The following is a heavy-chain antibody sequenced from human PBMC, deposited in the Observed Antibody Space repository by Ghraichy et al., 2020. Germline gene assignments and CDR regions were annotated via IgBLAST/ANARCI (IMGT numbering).Heavy chain of an antibody. Sequence: SETLSLTCTVSGGSISSYYWSWIRQPPGKGLEWIGYIYYSGSTNYNPSLKSRVTISVDTSKNQFSLKLSSVTAADTAVYYCARGDRYYDILTGYYPAEYFQHWGQGTLVTVSS. CDR2: IYYSGST. J-gene: IGHJ1*01. CDR3: ARGDRYYDILTGYYPAEYFQH. V-gene: IGHV4-59*01. CDR1: GGSISSYY. D-gene: IGHD3-9*01.